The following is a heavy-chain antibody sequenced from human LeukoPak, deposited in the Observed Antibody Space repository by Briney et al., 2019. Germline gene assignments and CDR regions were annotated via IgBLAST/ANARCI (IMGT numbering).Heavy chain of an antibody. V-gene: IGHV3-23*01. CDR2: ISGSGGST. D-gene: IGHD2-15*01. CDR1: GFTFSIYA. J-gene: IGHJ4*02. CDR3: ANSVAATPANFDY. Sequence: PGGSLGLSCAASGFTFSIYAMSWVRQAPGKGLEWVSAISGSGGSTYYADSVKGRFTISRDNSKNTLYLQMNSLRAEDTAVYYCANSVAATPANFDYWGQGTLVTVSS.